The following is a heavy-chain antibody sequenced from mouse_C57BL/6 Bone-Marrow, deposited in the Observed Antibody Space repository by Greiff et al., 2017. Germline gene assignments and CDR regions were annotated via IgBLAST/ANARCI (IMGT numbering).Heavy chain of an antibody. D-gene: IGHD1-1*01. J-gene: IGHJ1*03. CDR2: IHPNSGST. Sequence: VQLQQPGAELVKPGASVKLSCKASGYTFTSYWMHWVKQRPGQGLEWIGMIHPNSGSTNYNEKFKGKATLTVDTSSSTAYMQLSSLTSEDSAVYYCAREGYYGSSYYWYFDVWGTGTTVTVSS. CDR1: GYTFTSYW. CDR3: AREGYYGSSYYWYFDV. V-gene: IGHV1-64*01.